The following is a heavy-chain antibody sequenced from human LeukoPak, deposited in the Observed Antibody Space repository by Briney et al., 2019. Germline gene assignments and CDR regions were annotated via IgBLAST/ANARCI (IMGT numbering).Heavy chain of an antibody. CDR1: GGSISSYY. J-gene: IGHJ4*02. D-gene: IGHD3-22*01. CDR3: ARGTYYYDSSGYYLKNYFDY. Sequence: RSSETLSLTCTVSGGSISSYYWSWIRKPAGKGLEWIGRIYTSGSTNYNPSLKSRVTMSVDTSKNQFSLKLSSVTAADTAVYYCARGTYYYDSSGYYLKNYFDYWGQGTLVTVSS. CDR2: IYTSGST. V-gene: IGHV4-4*07.